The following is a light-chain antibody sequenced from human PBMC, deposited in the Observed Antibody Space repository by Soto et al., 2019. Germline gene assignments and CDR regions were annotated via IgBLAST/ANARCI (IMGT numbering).Light chain of an antibody. CDR1: SGDVGFYDF. V-gene: IGLV2-14*03. J-gene: IGLJ3*02. CDR2: GVT. Sequence: QSALTQPASMSGSPGQSITISCTGTSGDVGFYDFVSWYQQHPGKVPRLIIYGVTKRPSGVSHRFSGSKSGNTVSLTISGLQVEDEAAYSCASYTGSSTYLFGGGTKLTVL. CDR3: ASYTGSSTYL.